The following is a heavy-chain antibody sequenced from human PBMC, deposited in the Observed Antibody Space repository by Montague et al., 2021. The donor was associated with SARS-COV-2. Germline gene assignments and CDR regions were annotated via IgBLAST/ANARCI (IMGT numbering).Heavy chain of an antibody. CDR1: GYSISDGYY. J-gene: IGHJ6*02. Sequence: SETLSLTCTVSGYSISDGYYWVWIRQPPGKGLEWFGNIFQSGTTYYNPSLERRSTMSVDTSKNQFSLKLSSVTAADTAVYYCAREHWENYYEFWSGTNLASDYPYYGMDVWGQGTTVTVSS. CDR3: AREHWENYYEFWSGTNLASDYPYYGMDV. V-gene: IGHV4-38-2*02. CDR2: IFQSGTT. D-gene: IGHD3-3*01.